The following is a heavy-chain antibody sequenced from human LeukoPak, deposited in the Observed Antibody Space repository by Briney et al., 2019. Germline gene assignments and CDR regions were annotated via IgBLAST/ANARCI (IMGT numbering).Heavy chain of an antibody. CDR1: GYTFSDYY. Sequence: ASVKVSCKASGYTFSDYYMHWVRQAPGQGLEWMGWINPNSGGTNYAQKFQGRVTMTRDTSISTAYMELSRLRSDDTAVYYCATAGRDGYNRGTFDIWGQGTMVTVSS. CDR2: INPNSGGT. CDR3: ATAGRDGYNRGTFDI. J-gene: IGHJ3*02. D-gene: IGHD5-24*01. V-gene: IGHV1-2*02.